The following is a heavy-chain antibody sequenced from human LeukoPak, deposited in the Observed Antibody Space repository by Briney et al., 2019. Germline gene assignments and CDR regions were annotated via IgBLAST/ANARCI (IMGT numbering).Heavy chain of an antibody. CDR2: LNGDGSST. CDR3: ARDPNGSGSA. D-gene: IGHD3-10*01. CDR1: GFTFSSYW. Sequence: GGSLRLSCAASGFTFSSYWMHWVRHTPGKGLVWVLRLNGDGSSTSYADSVKGRFTISRDNARNTLYLQMNSLRDADTAVYYCARDPNGSGSAWGQGTLVTVSS. J-gene: IGHJ5*02. V-gene: IGHV3-74*01.